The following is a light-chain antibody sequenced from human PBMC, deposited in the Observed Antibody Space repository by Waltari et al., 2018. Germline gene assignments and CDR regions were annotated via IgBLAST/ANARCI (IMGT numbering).Light chain of an antibody. V-gene: IGLV2-14*03. CDR3: SSYAGSNTGGV. Sequence: QSVLTQPASVSGSPGQSITISCTGTSSDVGGYDYVSWYQQSPGKAPKLILYDVVKRPSGVSTRVAASKSDNTASLTISGLQAEDEGDYYCSSYAGSNTGGVFGGGTKLTVL. J-gene: IGLJ3*02. CDR2: DVV. CDR1: SSDVGGYDY.